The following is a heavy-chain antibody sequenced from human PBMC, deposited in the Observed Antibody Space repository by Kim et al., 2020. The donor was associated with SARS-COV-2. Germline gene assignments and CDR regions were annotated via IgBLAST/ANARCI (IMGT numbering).Heavy chain of an antibody. Sequence: GGSLRLSCAASGFTVSSNYMSWVRQAPGKGLEWVSVIYSGGSTYYADSVKGRFTISRDNSKNTLYLQMNSLRAEDTAVYYCARDPGGFSGGRRDPNDYWGQGTLVTVSS. V-gene: IGHV3-66*01. CDR3: ARDPGGFSGGRRDPNDY. CDR2: IYSGGST. CDR1: GFTVSSNY. J-gene: IGHJ4*02. D-gene: IGHD3-10*01.